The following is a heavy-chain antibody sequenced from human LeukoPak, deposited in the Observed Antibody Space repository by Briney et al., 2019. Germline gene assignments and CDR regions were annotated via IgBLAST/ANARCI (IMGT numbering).Heavy chain of an antibody. D-gene: IGHD1-20*01. CDR2: IWYDGSNK. J-gene: IGHJ4*02. CDR3: ARDGLTGTTSSGKVY. CDR1: GFTFSSYG. V-gene: IGHV3-33*01. Sequence: PGGSLRLSCAASGFTFSSYGMHWVCQAPGKGLEWVAVIWYDGSNKYYADSVKGRFTISRDNSKNTLYLQMNSLRAEDTAVYYCARDGLTGTTSSGKVYWGQGTLVTVSS.